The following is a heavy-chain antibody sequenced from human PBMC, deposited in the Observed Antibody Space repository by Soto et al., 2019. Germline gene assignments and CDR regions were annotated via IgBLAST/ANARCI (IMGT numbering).Heavy chain of an antibody. J-gene: IGHJ3*02. V-gene: IGHV4-30-2*01. CDR1: GGSISSGGYS. D-gene: IGHD6-13*01. CDR3: ARVGDSSSWHRDGFDI. CDR2: IYHSGNS. Sequence: TLALPCAASGGSISSGGYSWSWIRQPPGKGLECIGYIYHSGNSYYDPSLNSRVTISVDSSKTQISLTLSPVTAADTAVYYCARVGDSSSWHRDGFDIWGQGTMVTVSS.